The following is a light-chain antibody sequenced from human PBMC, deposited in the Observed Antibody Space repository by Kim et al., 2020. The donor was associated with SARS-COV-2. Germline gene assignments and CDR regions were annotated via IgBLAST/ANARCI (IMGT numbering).Light chain of an antibody. Sequence: SPGERATRSCRASQSVRTTYLAWYQQRPGQAPRVVISGTSNRAIGIPDRFSGSGSGTDFTLTISRVEPDDFAVYFCQYYSGSPMYTFGQGTKLEI. CDR3: QYYSGSPMYT. V-gene: IGKV3-20*01. J-gene: IGKJ2*01. CDR2: GTS. CDR1: QSVRTTY.